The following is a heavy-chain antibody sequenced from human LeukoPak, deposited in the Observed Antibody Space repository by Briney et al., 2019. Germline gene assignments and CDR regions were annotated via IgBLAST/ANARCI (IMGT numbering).Heavy chain of an antibody. J-gene: IGHJ4*02. V-gene: IGHV3-9*01. CDR1: GFTFDDYA. D-gene: IGHD3-16*02. Sequence: GGSLRLSCAASGFTFDDYAMHWVRQAPGKGLEWVSGISWNSGSIGYADSVKGRFTISRDNAKNSLYLQMNSLRAGDTALYYCAKALGYRVPVDYWGQGTLVTVSS. CDR3: AKALGYRVPVDY. CDR2: ISWNSGSI.